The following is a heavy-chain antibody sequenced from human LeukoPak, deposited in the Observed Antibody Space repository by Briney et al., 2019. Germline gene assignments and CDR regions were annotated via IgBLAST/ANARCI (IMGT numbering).Heavy chain of an antibody. D-gene: IGHD2-2*01. Sequence: SETLSLTCTVSGGSISSYYWSWIRQPPGKGQEWIGYIYYSGSTNYNPSLKSRVTISVDTSKNQLSLKLSSVTAADTAVYYCARSGDCSSTSCYFHAFDIWGQGTMVTVSS. J-gene: IGHJ3*02. V-gene: IGHV4-59*01. CDR2: IYYSGST. CDR3: ARSGDCSSTSCYFHAFDI. CDR1: GGSISSYY.